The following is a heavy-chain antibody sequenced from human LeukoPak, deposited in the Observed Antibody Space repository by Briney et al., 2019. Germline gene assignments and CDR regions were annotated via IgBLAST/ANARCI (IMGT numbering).Heavy chain of an antibody. D-gene: IGHD5-12*01. J-gene: IGHJ4*02. CDR2: IKQDGSEK. CDR3: ARDGTYTDYDPDFDI. CDR1: GFTFSRFW. Sequence: GGSLRLSCAATGFTFSRFWMSWVRQAPGKGLEWVANIKQDGSEKYYVDSVKGRFTISRDNAKNSLYLQMNSLRAEDTAVFYCARDGTYTDYDPDFDIWGQGTLVTVSS. V-gene: IGHV3-7*04.